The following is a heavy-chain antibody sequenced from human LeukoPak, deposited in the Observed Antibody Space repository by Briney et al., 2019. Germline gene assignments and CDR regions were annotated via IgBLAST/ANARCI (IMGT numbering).Heavy chain of an antibody. J-gene: IGHJ4*02. V-gene: IGHV1-24*01. CDR2: FDPEDGET. D-gene: IGHD5-18*01. CDR1: GYTVNELS. CDR3: ATSGYSYPFDD. Sequence: ASVKLSCKVSGYTVNELSMHWVREAPGKGLEWMGGFDPEDGETIYAQKSQGRVTMTEDTSTDTAYMELSSLRSEDTVVYYCATSGYSYPFDDWNQGTLATVSA.